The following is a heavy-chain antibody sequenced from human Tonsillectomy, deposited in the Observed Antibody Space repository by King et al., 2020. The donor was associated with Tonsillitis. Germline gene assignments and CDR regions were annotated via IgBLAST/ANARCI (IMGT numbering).Heavy chain of an antibody. CDR3: TRGRRD. Sequence: QLVQSGGGLVQPGRSLRLSCKASGFTFGDSAMNWFRQSPERGLEWVGFIRSKSNGGTTEIAASVRGRFTISRDDSKSIAYLQMNSLKSEDTAVYYYTRGRRDWGQGTLVTVAS. J-gene: IGHJ4*02. CDR2: IRSKSNGGTT. V-gene: IGHV3-49*03. CDR1: GFTFGDSA.